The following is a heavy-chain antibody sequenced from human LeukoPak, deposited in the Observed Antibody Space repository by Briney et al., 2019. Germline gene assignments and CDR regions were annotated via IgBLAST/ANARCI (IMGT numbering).Heavy chain of an antibody. CDR1: GFSFSSYS. D-gene: IGHD3-22*01. CDR3: ARAKMFYYEGGTYYHAFDI. J-gene: IGHJ3*02. Sequence: GGSLRLSCAASGFSFSSYSMNWVRQAPGKGLEWVSSISSSSNYIYYADSVKGRFTISRDNAKTSLYLQMNSLRAEDTAVYYCARAKMFYYEGGTYYHAFDIWGQGTMVTVSS. CDR2: ISSSSNYI. V-gene: IGHV3-21*01.